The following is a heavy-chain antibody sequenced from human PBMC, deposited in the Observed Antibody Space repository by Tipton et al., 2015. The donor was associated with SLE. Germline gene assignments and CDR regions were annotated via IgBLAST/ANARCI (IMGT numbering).Heavy chain of an antibody. J-gene: IGHJ4*02. V-gene: IGHV4-39*01. CDR1: GGSISSSSYY. Sequence: TLSLTCTVSGGSISSSSYYWGWIRQPPGKGLGWIGSIYYSGSTYYNPSLKSRVTISVDTSKNQFSLKLSSVTAADTAVYYCARGGGYSGSWGQGTLVTVSS. CDR2: IYYSGST. D-gene: IGHD5-12*01. CDR3: ARGGGYSGS.